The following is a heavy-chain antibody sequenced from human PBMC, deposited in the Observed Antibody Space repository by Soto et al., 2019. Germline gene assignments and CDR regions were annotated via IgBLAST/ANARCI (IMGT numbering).Heavy chain of an antibody. Sequence: EVHLVESGGGLVQPGGSLRLSCAASGFTVSSKYMSWVRQAPGKGLEWVSLIQSGGPTYYADSVKGRFTISRDTSENTLHLQMDSLRAEDTAVDYCARDDVLCDGCRCYGVPLYVWCKGTKVTVSS. J-gene: IGHJ6*04. CDR1: GFTVSSKY. D-gene: IGHD2-15*01. CDR3: ARDDVLCDGCRCYGVPLYV. CDR2: IQSGGPT. V-gene: IGHV3-66*01.